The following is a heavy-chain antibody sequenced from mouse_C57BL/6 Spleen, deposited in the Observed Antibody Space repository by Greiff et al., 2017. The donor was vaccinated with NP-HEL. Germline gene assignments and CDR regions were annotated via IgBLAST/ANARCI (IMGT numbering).Heavy chain of an antibody. Sequence: EVQLVESGGGLVQPGGSMKLSCAASGFTFSDAWMDWVRQSPEKGLEWVAEIRNKANNHATYYAESVKGRFTISRDDSKSSVYLQMNSLRAEDTGIYYCTRVYYYGSSYAMDYWGQGTSVTVSS. CDR1: GFTFSDAW. CDR3: TRVYYYGSSYAMDY. CDR2: IRNKANNHAT. D-gene: IGHD1-1*01. V-gene: IGHV6-6*01. J-gene: IGHJ4*01.